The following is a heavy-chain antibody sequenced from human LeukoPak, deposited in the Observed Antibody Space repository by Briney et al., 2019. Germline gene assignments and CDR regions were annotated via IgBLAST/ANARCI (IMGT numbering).Heavy chain of an antibody. Sequence: TGGSLRLSCAASGFTFSSYAMHWVRQAPGKGLEYVSAIGSNGGSTYYANSVKGRFTISRDNSKNTLYLQMGSLRAEDMAVYYCAREVDGYNLYYYYYYYMDVWGKGTTVTISS. D-gene: IGHD5-24*01. V-gene: IGHV3-64*01. CDR1: GFTFSSYA. J-gene: IGHJ6*03. CDR2: IGSNGGST. CDR3: AREVDGYNLYYYYYYYMDV.